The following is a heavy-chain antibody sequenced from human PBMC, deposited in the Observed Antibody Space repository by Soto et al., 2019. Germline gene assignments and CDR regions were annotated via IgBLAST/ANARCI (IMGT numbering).Heavy chain of an antibody. CDR1: GYSFTSYW. CDR2: IYPGDSDT. V-gene: IGHV5-51*01. D-gene: IGHD2-8*01. J-gene: IGHJ6*02. Sequence: GESLNISCKGSGYSFTSYWIGWVRQMPGKGLEWMGIIYPGDSDTRYSPSFQGQVTISADKSISTAYLQWSSLKASDTAMYYCARDVLIVYPGGYYYFYVMDVSSQGTTVTV. CDR3: ARDVLIVYPGGYYYFYVMDV.